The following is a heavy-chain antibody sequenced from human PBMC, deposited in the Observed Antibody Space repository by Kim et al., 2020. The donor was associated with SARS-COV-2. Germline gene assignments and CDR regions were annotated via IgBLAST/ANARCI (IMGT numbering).Heavy chain of an antibody. Sequence: GGSLRLSCAVSGFSFSSAWMSWVRRAPGKGLEWVARIKSRTDGETADYAAPVKGRFDISRDDSKDTLFLQMNSLKTEDTAVYYCTIETSRTGNYWDYWGQGTLVTVSS. J-gene: IGHJ4*02. D-gene: IGHD2-8*02. CDR3: TIETSRTGNYWDY. V-gene: IGHV3-15*01. CDR2: IKSRTDGETA. CDR1: GFSFSSAW.